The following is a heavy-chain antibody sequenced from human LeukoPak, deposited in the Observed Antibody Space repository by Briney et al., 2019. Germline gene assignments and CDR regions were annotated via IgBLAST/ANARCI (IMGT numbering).Heavy chain of an antibody. Sequence: SETLSLTCTVSGGSISSGGYYWSWIRQPPGKGLEWIGYIYHSGSTYYNPSLKSRVTISVDRSKNQFSLKLSSVTAADTAVYYCARGIIVGATEDWFDPWGQGTLVTVSS. J-gene: IGHJ5*02. CDR1: GGSISSGGYY. D-gene: IGHD1-26*01. V-gene: IGHV4-30-2*01. CDR3: ARGIIVGATEDWFDP. CDR2: IYHSGST.